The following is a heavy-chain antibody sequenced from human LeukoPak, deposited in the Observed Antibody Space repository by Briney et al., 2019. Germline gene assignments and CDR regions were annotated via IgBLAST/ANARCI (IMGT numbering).Heavy chain of an antibody. J-gene: IGHJ4*02. Sequence: GGSLRLSCAASGFTFSSYGMHWVRQAPGKGLEWVAVISYDGSNKYYADSVKGRFTISRDNSKNTLYLQMNSLRAEDTAVYYCAKDAYSSSWSFDYWGQGTLVPVSS. CDR2: ISYDGSNK. CDR1: GFTFSSYG. CDR3: AKDAYSSSWSFDY. V-gene: IGHV3-30*18. D-gene: IGHD6-13*01.